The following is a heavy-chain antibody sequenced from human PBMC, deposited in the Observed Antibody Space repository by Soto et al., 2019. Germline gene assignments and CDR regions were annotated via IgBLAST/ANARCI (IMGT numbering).Heavy chain of an antibody. CDR3: ARRDDSFPYYFDY. V-gene: IGHV4-39*01. CDR1: GGSISSSSYY. CDR2: IYYSGST. J-gene: IGHJ4*02. Sequence: XGTLSLTCTVSGGSISSSSYYWGWIRQPPGKGLEWIGSIYYSGSTYYNPSLKSRVTISVDTSKNQFSLKLSSVTAADTAVYYCARRDDSFPYYFDYWGQGTLVTVSS. D-gene: IGHD3-3*01.